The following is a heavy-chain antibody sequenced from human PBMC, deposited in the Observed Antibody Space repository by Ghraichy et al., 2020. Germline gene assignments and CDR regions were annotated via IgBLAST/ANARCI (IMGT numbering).Heavy chain of an antibody. CDR3: ARRPYDSSGYLRDDAFDI. D-gene: IGHD3-22*01. CDR2: IYPGDSDT. J-gene: IGHJ3*02. V-gene: IGHV5-51*01. Sequence: GESLNISCKGSGYIFTNYWIGWVRQMPGKGLEWMGIIYPGDSDTRYSPSFQGQVTISVDKSISTAYLQWSSLKASDTAMYHCARRPYDSSGYLRDDAFDIWGQGTMVTGSS. CDR1: GYIFTNYW.